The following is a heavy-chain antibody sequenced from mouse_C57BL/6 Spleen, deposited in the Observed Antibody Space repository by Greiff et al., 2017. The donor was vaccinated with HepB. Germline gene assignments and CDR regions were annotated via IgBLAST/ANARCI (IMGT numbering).Heavy chain of an antibody. CDR3: SYYDYGYWYFDV. D-gene: IGHD2-4*01. J-gene: IGHJ1*03. Sequence: QVQLQQSGAELVKPGASVKMSCKASGYTFTSYWITWVKQRPGQGLEWIGDIYPGSGSTNYNEKFKSKATLTVDTSSSTAYMQTISLTSEDSAVYYCSYYDYGYWYFDVWGTGTTVTVSS. V-gene: IGHV1-55*01. CDR1: GYTFTSYW. CDR2: IYPGSGST.